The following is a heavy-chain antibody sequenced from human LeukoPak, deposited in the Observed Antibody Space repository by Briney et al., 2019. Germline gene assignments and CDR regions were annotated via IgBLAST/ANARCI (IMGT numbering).Heavy chain of an antibody. CDR3: TRQDNDAFDI. J-gene: IGHJ3*02. CDR1: GYSFTIYW. Sequence: GESLNISCTGSGYSFTIYWIGWVRHMTGQGLNWIGTISPGESDVTYSPYFQGKATIPSHKSITTAYRHCRSPTASATTRSYSTRQDNDAFDIWGQGTMVSVSS. V-gene: IGHV5-51*01. CDR2: ISPGESDV.